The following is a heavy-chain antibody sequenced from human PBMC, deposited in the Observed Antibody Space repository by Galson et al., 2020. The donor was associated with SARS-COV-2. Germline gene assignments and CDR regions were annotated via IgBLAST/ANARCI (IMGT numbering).Heavy chain of an antibody. V-gene: IGHV4-59*01. CDR2: IYFSGST. CDR1: GASIRSFY. CDR3: ASHTGYASSFDY. D-gene: IGHD2-2*01. J-gene: IGHJ4*02. Sequence: ETSETLSLTCTVSGASIRSFYWSWIRQSPGRELEWLGYIYFSGSTNYNPSRKSRVTLSIDTSTSQFSLKLSSVTAADTAVYYCASHTGYASSFDYWSQGTLVTVSS.